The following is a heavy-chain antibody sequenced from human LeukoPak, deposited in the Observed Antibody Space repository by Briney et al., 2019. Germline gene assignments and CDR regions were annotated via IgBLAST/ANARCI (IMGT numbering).Heavy chain of an antibody. CDR3: ASFGAHSFDY. J-gene: IGHJ4*02. Sequence: GASVKVSCKTSGYSFTSYATNWVRQAPGQGLEFMGWINTGTGNPTYAQGFTGRFVFSLDTSVSTAYLQISTLKPEDTAVYYCASFGAHSFDYWGQGTLVTVSS. V-gene: IGHV7-4-1*02. D-gene: IGHD3-10*01. CDR1: GYSFTSYA. CDR2: INTGTGNP.